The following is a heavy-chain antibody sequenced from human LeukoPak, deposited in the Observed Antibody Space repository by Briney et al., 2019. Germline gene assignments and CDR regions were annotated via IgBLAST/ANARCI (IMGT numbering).Heavy chain of an antibody. D-gene: IGHD5-18*01. J-gene: IGHJ5*02. CDR1: GGSISSGGYY. CDR3: AREETALNWFDP. V-gene: IGHV4-31*03. CDR2: IYYTGST. Sequence: PSETLSLTCTVSGGSISSGGYYWSWIRQHPGKGLEWIGYIYYTGSTYYNPSLKSRVTMSVDTSKNQFSLKLSSVTAADTAVYYCAREETALNWFDPGAREPWSPSPQ.